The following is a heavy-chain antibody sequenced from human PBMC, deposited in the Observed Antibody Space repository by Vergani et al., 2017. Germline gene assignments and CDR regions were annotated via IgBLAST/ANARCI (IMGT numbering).Heavy chain of an antibody. CDR3: ATLRPLYYYYYGMDV. D-gene: IGHD5/OR15-5a*01. CDR2: IKSKTDGGTT. Sequence: EVQLVESGGGLVKPGGSLRLSCAASGFTFSNAWMSWVRQAPGKGLEWVGRIKSKTDGGTTDYAAPVKGRFTISRDDSKTTLYLQMNSLNTDDTAVYYCATLRPLYYYYYGMDVWGQGTTVTVSS. J-gene: IGHJ6*02. CDR1: GFTFSNAW. V-gene: IGHV3-15*01.